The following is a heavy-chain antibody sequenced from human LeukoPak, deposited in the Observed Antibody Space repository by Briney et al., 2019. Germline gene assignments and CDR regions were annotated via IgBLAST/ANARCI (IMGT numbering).Heavy chain of an antibody. CDR2: IFYSGST. Sequence: SETLSLTCTVSGGSISSSSYYWGWIRQPPGKGLEWIGNIFYSGSTYYNPSLQSRVTISVDTSQNQFSLTLSSVTAADTAVYFCARAHSIASYYYGVDVWGQGTTVTVSS. J-gene: IGHJ6*02. CDR1: GGSISSSSYY. V-gene: IGHV4-39*07. CDR3: ARAHSIASYYYGVDV. D-gene: IGHD6-13*01.